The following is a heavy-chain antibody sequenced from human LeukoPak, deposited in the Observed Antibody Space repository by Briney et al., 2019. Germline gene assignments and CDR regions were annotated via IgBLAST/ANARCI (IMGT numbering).Heavy chain of an antibody. Sequence: SETLSLTCTVSGRSLSSYYWSWIRQPPGKGLEWSGYIYYSGSTKYNPPLKSRVTISVGTSKIQFPLKLSCVTAADTSGYYCARTPENDILTGYYPGHFDYWGEGTLVTVSS. D-gene: IGHD3-9*01. V-gene: IGHV4-59*01. J-gene: IGHJ4*02. CDR2: IYYSGST. CDR1: GRSLSSYY. CDR3: ARTPENDILTGYYPGHFDY.